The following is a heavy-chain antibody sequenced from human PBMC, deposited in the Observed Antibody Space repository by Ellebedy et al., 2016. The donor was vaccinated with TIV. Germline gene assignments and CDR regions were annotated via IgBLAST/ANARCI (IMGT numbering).Heavy chain of an antibody. J-gene: IGHJ3*02. D-gene: IGHD6-19*01. CDR1: GFTFSKYS. Sequence: GGSLRLSXVASGFTFSKYSMHWVRQAPGKGLEWVAVIWPDGSDQSYVNSVKGRFTISRDNSKNTLYLQMNSLRDEDTAVYYCAREASYSGGPTGSFDIWGQGTMVTVSS. CDR3: AREASYSGGPTGSFDI. CDR2: IWPDGSDQ. V-gene: IGHV3-33*01.